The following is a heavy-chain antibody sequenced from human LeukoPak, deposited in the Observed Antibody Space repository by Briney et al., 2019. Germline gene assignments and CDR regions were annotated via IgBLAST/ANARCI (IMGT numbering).Heavy chain of an antibody. D-gene: IGHD6-13*01. J-gene: IGHJ4*02. CDR3: ARVRIAAALDY. CDR2: INPSGGST. Sequence: ASVKVSCKASGYTFTSYYMHWVRQAPGLGLEWMGIINPSGGSTSYAQKFQGRVTMTRDTSTSTVYMELSSLRSEDTAVYYCARVRIAAALDYWGQGTLVTVSS. CDR1: GYTFTSYY. V-gene: IGHV1-46*01.